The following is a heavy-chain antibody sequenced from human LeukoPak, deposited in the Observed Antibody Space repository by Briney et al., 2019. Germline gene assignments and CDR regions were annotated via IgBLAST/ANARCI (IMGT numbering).Heavy chain of an antibody. J-gene: IGHJ6*03. Sequence: SETLSLTCSVSGGSISGYYWTWIRQTPGQTLEWIGYTYSSGSINYNPSLQSRVTMSVDTSVNQFPLRLSSVTAADTAVYYCAREEWLELSVYYYYMDVWGKGTTVTVSS. CDR2: TYSSGSI. CDR1: GGSISGYY. D-gene: IGHD1-7*01. CDR3: AREEWLELSVYYYYMDV. V-gene: IGHV4-4*09.